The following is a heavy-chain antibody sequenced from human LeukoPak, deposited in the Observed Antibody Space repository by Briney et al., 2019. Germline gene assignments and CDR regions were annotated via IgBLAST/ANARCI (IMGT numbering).Heavy chain of an antibody. CDR3: TRDLGIVVVPAATLQKQGMDV. Sequence: GGSLRLSCAASGFTFSSYTMHWVRQAPGKGLEWVAVISYDAMNKYYADSVKGRFTISRDNSKNTLYLQMNSLKTEDTAVYYCTRDLGIVVVPAATLQKQGMDVWGQGTTVTVSS. V-gene: IGHV3-30*04. CDR1: GFTFSSYT. J-gene: IGHJ6*02. D-gene: IGHD2-2*01. CDR2: ISYDAMNK.